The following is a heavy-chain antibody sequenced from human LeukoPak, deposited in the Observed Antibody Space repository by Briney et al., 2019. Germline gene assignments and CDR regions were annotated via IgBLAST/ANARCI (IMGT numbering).Heavy chain of an antibody. J-gene: IGHJ5*02. D-gene: IGHD3-10*01. Sequence: SVKVSCKASRGTFSSYAISWVRQAPGQGLEWMGRIIPIFGTANYAQKFQGRVTITTDESTSTAYMELSSLRSEDTAVYYCARGSRRFGELLGSWGQGTLVTVSS. V-gene: IGHV1-69*05. CDR2: IIPIFGTA. CDR3: ARGSRRFGELLGS. CDR1: RGTFSSYA.